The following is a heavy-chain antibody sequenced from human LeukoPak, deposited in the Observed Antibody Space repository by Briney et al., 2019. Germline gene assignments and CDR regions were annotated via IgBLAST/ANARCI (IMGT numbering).Heavy chain of an antibody. CDR2: ISSSSSYT. CDR1: GFTFCDYY. D-gene: IGHD4-17*01. CDR3: AKDGDYIGY. Sequence: GGSLRLSCAASGFTFCDYYMSWIRQAPGKGLEWVSYISSSSSYTNYADSVKGRFTISRDNAKNSLYLQMNSLRAEDTAVYYCAKDGDYIGYWGQGTLVTVSS. J-gene: IGHJ4*02. V-gene: IGHV3-11*05.